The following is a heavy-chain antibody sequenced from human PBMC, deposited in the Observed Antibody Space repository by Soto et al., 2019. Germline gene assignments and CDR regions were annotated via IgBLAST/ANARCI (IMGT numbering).Heavy chain of an antibody. V-gene: IGHV3-30*18. CDR3: AKDPTVDDWYFDL. D-gene: IGHD4-17*01. J-gene: IGHJ2*01. CDR2: MSYDAKNV. Sequence: QEQLVESGGGVVQPGGSLRLSCAASGFTFSDFGVHWVRQAPGKGLEWVAVMSYDAKNVYYSDSVKGRFTISRDNSRDTLYLQMRSLRPEDTAVYYCAKDPTVDDWYFDLWGRGTLVVVSS. CDR1: GFTFSDFG.